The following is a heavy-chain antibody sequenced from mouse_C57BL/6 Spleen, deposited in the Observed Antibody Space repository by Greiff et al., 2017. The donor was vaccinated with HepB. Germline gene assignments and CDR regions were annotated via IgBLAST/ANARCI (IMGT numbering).Heavy chain of an antibody. CDR1: GYTFTDYY. V-gene: IGHV1-26*01. CDR2: INPNNGGT. D-gene: IGHD2-2*01. CDR3: ARLLWLRDWYFDV. J-gene: IGHJ1*03. Sequence: EVQLQQSGPELVKPGASVKISCKASGYTFTDYYMNWVKQSHGKSLEWIGDINPNNGGTSYNQKFKGKATLTVDKSSSTAYMELRSLTSEDSAVYYCARLLWLRDWYFDVWGTGTTVTVSS.